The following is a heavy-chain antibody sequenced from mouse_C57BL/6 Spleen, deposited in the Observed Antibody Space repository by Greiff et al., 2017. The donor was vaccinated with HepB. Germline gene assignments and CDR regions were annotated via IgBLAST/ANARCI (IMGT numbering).Heavy chain of an antibody. Sequence: EVMLVESGGGLVQPGGSLKLSCAASGFTFSDYYMYWVRQTPEKRLEWVAYISNGGGSTYYPDTVKGRFTISRDNAKNTLYLQMSRLKSEDTAMYYCASYGNYDWFAYWGQGTLVTV. CDR2: ISNGGGST. D-gene: IGHD2-1*01. CDR1: GFTFSDYY. V-gene: IGHV5-12*01. CDR3: ASYGNYDWFAY. J-gene: IGHJ3*01.